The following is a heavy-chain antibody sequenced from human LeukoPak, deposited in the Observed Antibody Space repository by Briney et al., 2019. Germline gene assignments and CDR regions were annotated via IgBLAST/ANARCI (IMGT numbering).Heavy chain of an antibody. CDR1: GGSISSYY. D-gene: IGHD6-13*01. J-gene: IGHJ3*02. Sequence: SSETLSLTCTVSGGSISSYYWSWIRQPPGKGLEWIGYIYYSGSTNYNPSLKSRVTISVDTSKNQFSLKLSSVTAADTAVYYCARAGTAAAGTGDAFDIWGQGTMVTVSS. CDR3: ARAGTAAAGTGDAFDI. V-gene: IGHV4-59*01. CDR2: IYYSGST.